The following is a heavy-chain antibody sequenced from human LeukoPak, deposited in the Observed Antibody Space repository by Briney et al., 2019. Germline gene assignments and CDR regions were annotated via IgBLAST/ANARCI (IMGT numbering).Heavy chain of an antibody. J-gene: IGHJ5*02. CDR3: ARSIIAPVVGGWVGP. V-gene: IGHV1-2*02. Sequence: GASVKVSCKASGYTFTGYYIHWVRQAPGQGLEWMGWINPNSGGTNYAQKFQGRVAMTRDTSINTAYMELNRLRSDDTAVYYCARSIIAPVVGGWVGPWGQGTPVTVSS. CDR1: GYTFTGYY. D-gene: IGHD2-21*01. CDR2: INPNSGGT.